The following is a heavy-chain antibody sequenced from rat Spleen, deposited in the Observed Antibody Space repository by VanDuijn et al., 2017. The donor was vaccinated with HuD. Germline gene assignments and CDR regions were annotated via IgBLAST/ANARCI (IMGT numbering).Heavy chain of an antibody. J-gene: IGHJ3*01. Sequence: EVQLVESGGGLVQPGRSLKLSCVASGFTFNNYWMTWIRQAPGKGLEWVASISHSGGNTYYPDSVKGRFSISRDNARGILYLHMSSLGSEDTATYSCSRPGSGSWFTYWGQGTLVTVSS. D-gene: IGHD5-1*01. CDR3: SRPGSGSWFTY. CDR2: ISHSGGNT. V-gene: IGHV5-31*01. CDR1: GFTFNNYW.